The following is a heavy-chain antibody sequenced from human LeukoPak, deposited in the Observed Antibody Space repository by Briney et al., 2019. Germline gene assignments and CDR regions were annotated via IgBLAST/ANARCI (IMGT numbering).Heavy chain of an antibody. CDR2: IYYSGST. CDR3: ARGPTLFYFDQ. J-gene: IGHJ4*02. Sequence: SETLSLTCTVSGGSITSYYWSWFRQPPGKGLEWIGYIYYSGSTNFNPSLKGRVNISVDTSEKQFSLKVTSVSAADTAVYYCARGPTLFYFDQWGQGTLVTVSS. V-gene: IGHV4-59*01. CDR1: GGSITSYY.